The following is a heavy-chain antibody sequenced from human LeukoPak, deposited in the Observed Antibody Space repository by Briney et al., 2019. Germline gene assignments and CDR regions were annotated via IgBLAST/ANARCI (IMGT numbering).Heavy chain of an antibody. CDR3: ARAATPYAAYFDY. J-gene: IGHJ4*02. Sequence: ASVKVSCKASGYTFTGYYMHWVRQAPGQGLEWMGWISPNSGGTNYAQKFQGRVTMTRDTSISTAYMELSRLRSDDTAVYYCARAATPYAAYFDYWGQGTLVTVSP. V-gene: IGHV1-2*02. D-gene: IGHD5-24*01. CDR2: ISPNSGGT. CDR1: GYTFTGYY.